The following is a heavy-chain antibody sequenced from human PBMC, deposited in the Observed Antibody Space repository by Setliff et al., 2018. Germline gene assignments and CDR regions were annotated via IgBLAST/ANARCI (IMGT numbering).Heavy chain of an antibody. CDR3: AHKYGDYVRYFQH. CDR2: IFSNDEK. J-gene: IGHJ1*01. CDR1: GFSLSNARMG. Sequence: SGPTLVNPTETLTLTCTVSGFSLSNARMGVSWIRQPPGKALEWLAHIFSNDEKSYSTSLKSRLTISKDTSKSQVVLTMTNMDPVDTATYYCAHKYGDYVRYFQHWGQGTLVTVSS. V-gene: IGHV2-26*02. D-gene: IGHD4-17*01.